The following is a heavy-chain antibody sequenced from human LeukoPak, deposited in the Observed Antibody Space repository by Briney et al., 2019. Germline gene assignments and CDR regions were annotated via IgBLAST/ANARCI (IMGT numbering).Heavy chain of an antibody. J-gene: IGHJ4*02. V-gene: IGHV4-59*01. D-gene: IGHD4-17*01. Sequence: SETLSLTCTVSGGSISSYYWSWIRQPPGKGLEWIGYIYYSGSTNYNPSLKSRVTISVDTSKNQFSLKLSSVTAADTAVYYCARSPPRYMATVTTRSVFDYWGQGTLVTVSS. CDR2: IYYSGST. CDR3: ARSPPRYMATVTTRSVFDY. CDR1: GGSISSYY.